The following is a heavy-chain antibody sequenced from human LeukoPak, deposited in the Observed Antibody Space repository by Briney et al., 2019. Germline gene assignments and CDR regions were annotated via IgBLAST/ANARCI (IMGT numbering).Heavy chain of an antibody. Sequence: GGSLRLSCVASGFTFRSYDMHWVRQATGKRLEWVSAIGTAGDTFYPGSVKGRFTISRENAKNSLYLQMNSLRAGDTAVYYCARAVDTDMAFDSWGQGTLVTVSS. CDR3: ARAVDTDMAFDS. CDR1: GFTFRSYD. V-gene: IGHV3-13*04. CDR2: IGTAGDT. D-gene: IGHD5-18*01. J-gene: IGHJ4*02.